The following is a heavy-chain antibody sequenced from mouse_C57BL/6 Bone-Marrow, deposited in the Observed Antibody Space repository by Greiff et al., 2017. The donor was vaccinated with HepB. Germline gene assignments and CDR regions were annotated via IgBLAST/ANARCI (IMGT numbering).Heavy chain of an antibody. CDR3: AREGIYYGNFDY. Sequence: EVKLQESGPELVKPGASVKISCKASGYSFTDYNMNWVKQSNGKSLEWIGVINPNYGTTSYNQKFKGKATLTVDQSSSAAYMQLNSLTSEDSAVYYGAREGIYYGNFDYWGQGTTLTVSS. J-gene: IGHJ2*01. CDR1: GYSFTDYN. CDR2: INPNYGTT. D-gene: IGHD2-1*01. V-gene: IGHV1-39*01.